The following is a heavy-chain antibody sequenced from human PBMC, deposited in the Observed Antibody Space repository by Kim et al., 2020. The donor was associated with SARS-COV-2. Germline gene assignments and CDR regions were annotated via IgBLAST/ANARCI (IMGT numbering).Heavy chain of an antibody. V-gene: IGHV3-11*05. CDR3: ARGGWPHYGMDV. D-gene: IGHD2-15*01. Sequence: GGSLRLSCAASGFTFSDYYMSWIRQAPGKGLEWVSYISSSSSYTNYADSVKGRFTISRDNAKNSLSLQMNSLRAEDTAVYYCARGGWPHYGMDVWGQGTTVTVSS. J-gene: IGHJ6*02. CDR1: GFTFSDYY. CDR2: ISSSSSYT.